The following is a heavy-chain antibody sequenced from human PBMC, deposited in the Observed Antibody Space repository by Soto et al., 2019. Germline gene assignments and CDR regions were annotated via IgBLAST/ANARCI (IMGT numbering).Heavy chain of an antibody. CDR1: GGSFSGYY. CDR2: INHSGST. CDR3: ARGEVGIAAAEYYYGMDV. V-gene: IGHV4-34*01. Sequence: QVPLQQWGAGLLKPSETLSLTCAVYGGSFSGYYWSWIRQPPGKGLEWIGEINHSGSTNYNPSLKSRVTISVDTSKNQFSLKLSSVTAADTAVYYCARGEVGIAAAEYYYGMDVWGQGTTVTVSS. D-gene: IGHD6-13*01. J-gene: IGHJ6*02.